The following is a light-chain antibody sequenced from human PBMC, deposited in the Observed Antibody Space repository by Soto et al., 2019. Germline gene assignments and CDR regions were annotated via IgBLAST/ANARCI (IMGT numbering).Light chain of an antibody. CDR1: QSISTY. CDR3: QQSYRITPRT. Sequence: DIQMTQSPSSLSASVGDRVTITCRASQSISTYLNWYQQKPGKAPKPLIYAASNLQSRVPSRFSGSASGTDFTLTISSLQPEDFATYYCQQSYRITPRTFGQGTKVEIK. J-gene: IGKJ1*01. V-gene: IGKV1-39*01. CDR2: AAS.